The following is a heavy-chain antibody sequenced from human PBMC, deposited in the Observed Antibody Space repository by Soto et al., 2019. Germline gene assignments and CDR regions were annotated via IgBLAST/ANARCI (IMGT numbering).Heavy chain of an antibody. V-gene: IGHV3-30*18. CDR3: AKDNSGSGSYRAYYYYYMDV. CDR1: GFTFSSYG. Sequence: GGSLRLSCAASGFTFSSYGMHWVRQAPGKGLEWVAVISYDGSNKYYADSVKGRFTISRDNSKNTLYLQMNSLRAEDTAVYYCAKDNSGSGSYRAYYYYYMDVWGKGTMVTVSS. D-gene: IGHD3-10*01. CDR2: ISYDGSNK. J-gene: IGHJ6*03.